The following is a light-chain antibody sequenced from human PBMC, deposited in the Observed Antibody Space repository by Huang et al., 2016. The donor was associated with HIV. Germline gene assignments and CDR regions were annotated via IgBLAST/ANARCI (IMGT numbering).Light chain of an antibody. J-gene: IGKJ1*01. CDR2: AAS. Sequence: DIQMTQSPSSLSASVGDRVTITFRASQTINSYLHWYQQKPGKAPQLLIYAASNLQSGVPSRFSGGGSGTDFTLTISSLQPEDFATYYCQQTYSSPRTCGQGTKVDIK. CDR3: QQTYSSPRT. CDR1: QTINSY. V-gene: IGKV1-39*01.